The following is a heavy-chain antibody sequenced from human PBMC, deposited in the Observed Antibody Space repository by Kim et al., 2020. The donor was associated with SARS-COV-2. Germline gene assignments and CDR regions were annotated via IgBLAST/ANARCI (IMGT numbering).Heavy chain of an antibody. Sequence: IYTRGTTTDNPSPKSQVTISIDTSKNQFSLKLSSVTAADTAVYYCAKGLNWGQGTLVTVSS. J-gene: IGHJ4*02. V-gene: IGHV4-4*08. CDR3: AKGLN. CDR2: IYTRGTT.